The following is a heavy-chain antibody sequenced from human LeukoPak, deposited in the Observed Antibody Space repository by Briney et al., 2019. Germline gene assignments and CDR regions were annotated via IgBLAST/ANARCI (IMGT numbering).Heavy chain of an antibody. V-gene: IGHV3-9*01. CDR3: ARVGAKDIVVVVAAGSFDY. CDR1: GFTFDDYA. CDR2: IIWNSGSI. J-gene: IGHJ4*02. Sequence: GGSPRLSCAASGFTFDDYAMHWVRQAPGKGLEWVSGIIWNSGSIGYADSVKGRFTISRDNAKNSLYLQMNSLRAEDTAVYYCARVGAKDIVVVVAAGSFDYWGQGTLVTVSS. D-gene: IGHD2-15*01.